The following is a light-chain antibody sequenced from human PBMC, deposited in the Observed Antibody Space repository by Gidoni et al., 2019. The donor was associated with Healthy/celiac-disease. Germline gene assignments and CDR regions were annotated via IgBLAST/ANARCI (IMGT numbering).Light chain of an antibody. CDR2: SNN. CDR1: SANIGSNT. Sequence: QTVQTQTTSASGTHGQRVTISCSGSSANIGSNTVNWYQQLPGPAPKLLIYSNNQRPSGVPDRFSGSKSGTSASLAISGLQSEDEADYYCAAWDDSLNVVVFGGGTKLTVL. J-gene: IGLJ2*01. CDR3: AAWDDSLNVVV. V-gene: IGLV1-44*01.